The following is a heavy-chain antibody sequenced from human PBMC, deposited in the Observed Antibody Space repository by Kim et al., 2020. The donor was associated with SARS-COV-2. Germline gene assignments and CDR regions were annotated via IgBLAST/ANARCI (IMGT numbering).Heavy chain of an antibody. D-gene: IGHD6-19*01. CDR3: TREYTESSGWYGEDY. V-gene: IGHV3-49*02. J-gene: IGHJ4*02. Sequence: AAVKGRFTISRDDSKSIAYLQMNSLKTEDTAVYYCTREYTESSGWYGEDYWGQGTLVTVSS.